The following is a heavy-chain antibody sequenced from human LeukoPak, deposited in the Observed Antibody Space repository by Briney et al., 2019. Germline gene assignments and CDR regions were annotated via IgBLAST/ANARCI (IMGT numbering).Heavy chain of an antibody. D-gene: IGHD2-2*02. V-gene: IGHV1-69*04. CDR1: GGTFSSYA. J-gene: IGHJ3*02. Sequence: SVKVSCKASGGTFSSYAISWVRQAPGQGLEWMGRIIPILGIANYAQKFQGRVTITADKSTSTAYMELSSLRSEDTAVYYCARANRLYCSSTSCYTGAFDIWGQGTMVTVSS. CDR3: ARANRLYCSSTSCYTGAFDI. CDR2: IIPILGIA.